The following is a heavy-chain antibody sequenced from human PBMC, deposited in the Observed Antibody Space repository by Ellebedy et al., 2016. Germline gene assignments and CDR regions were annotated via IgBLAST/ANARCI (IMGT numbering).Heavy chain of an antibody. Sequence: GGSLRLXCAASGFTFSDYAMSWVRQAPGKGLEWVSGISGGGGSTYYADSVKGRFTISRDNSKNTVFLEMNNLRAEDTAVYYCAKGGTSYSDYDNYGMDVWGQGTTVTVSS. J-gene: IGHJ6*02. D-gene: IGHD2-15*01. CDR1: GFTFSDYA. CDR2: ISGGGGST. CDR3: AKGGTSYSDYDNYGMDV. V-gene: IGHV3-23*01.